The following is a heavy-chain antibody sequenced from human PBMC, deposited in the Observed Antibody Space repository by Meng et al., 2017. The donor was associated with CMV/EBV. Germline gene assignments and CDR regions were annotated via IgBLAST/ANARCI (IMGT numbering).Heavy chain of an antibody. CDR3: ARHGDTAMVVGIDY. J-gene: IGHJ4*02. CDR1: GGSISSYY. CDR2: IYTSGST. Sequence: QVQLQDSGPGLVKPSETLSLTCTVSGGSISSYYWSWIRQPAGKGLEWIGRIYTSGSTNYNPSLKRRVTMSVDTSKNQFSLKLSSVTAADTAVYYCARHGDTAMVVGIDYWGQGTLVTVSS. V-gene: IGHV4-4*07. D-gene: IGHD5-18*01.